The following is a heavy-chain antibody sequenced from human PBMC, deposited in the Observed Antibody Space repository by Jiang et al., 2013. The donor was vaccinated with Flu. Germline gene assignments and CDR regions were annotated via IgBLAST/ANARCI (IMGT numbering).Heavy chain of an antibody. CDR3: ATLEGCSGGSCYSDYYYGMDV. Sequence: AEVKKPGSSVKVSCKASGGTFSSYAISWVRQAPGQGLEWMGGIIPIFGTANYAQKFQGRVTITADESTSTAYMELSSLRSEDTAVYYCATLEGCSGGSCYSDYYYGMDVWGQGTTVTVSS. V-gene: IGHV1-69*01. CDR1: GGTFSSYA. J-gene: IGHJ6*02. D-gene: IGHD2-15*01. CDR2: IIPIFGTA.